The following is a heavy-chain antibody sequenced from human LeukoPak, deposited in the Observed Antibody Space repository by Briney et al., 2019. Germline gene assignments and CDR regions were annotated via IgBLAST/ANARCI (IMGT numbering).Heavy chain of an antibody. CDR3: ARESRPGYYYYMDV. D-gene: IGHD2-2*01. V-gene: IGHV4-38-2*02. J-gene: IGHJ6*03. CDR2: IYHSGST. Sequence: SETLSLTCTVSGYSISSGYYWGWIRQPPGKGLEWIGSIYHSGSTYYNPSLKSRVTISVDTSKNQFSLKLSSVTAADTAVYYCARESRPGYYYYMDVWGKGTTVTVSS. CDR1: GYSISSGYY.